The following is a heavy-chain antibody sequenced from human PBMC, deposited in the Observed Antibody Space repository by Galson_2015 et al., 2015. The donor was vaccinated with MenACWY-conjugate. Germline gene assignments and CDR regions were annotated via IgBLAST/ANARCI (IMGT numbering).Heavy chain of an antibody. V-gene: IGHV5-51*01. CDR2: IDPVNSNI. CDR3: ARHPPGGRGMDV. D-gene: IGHD1-26*01. J-gene: IGHJ6*02. Sequence: QSGAEVKKPGESLQISCTGSGYSFTPYWVAWVRQMPGKGLEWVGIIDPVNSNIRYSPAFQGQVTISADKSISTAYLQWNSLQASDTAMYYCARHPPGGRGMDVWGQGTTVTVSS. CDR1: GYSFTPYW.